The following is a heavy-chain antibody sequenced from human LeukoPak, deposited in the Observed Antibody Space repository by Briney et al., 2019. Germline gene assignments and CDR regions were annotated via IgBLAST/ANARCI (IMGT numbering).Heavy chain of an antibody. CDR1: GGSISSHY. V-gene: IGHV4-59*06. Sequence: PSETLSLTCTVSGGSISSHYWSWIRQPPGKGLEWIGYIYYSGSTYYNPSLKSRVTISVDTSKNQFSLKLSSVTAADTAVYYCARGALDYDSYYYYMDVWGKGTTVTVSS. CDR3: ARGALDYDSYYYYMDV. J-gene: IGHJ6*03. CDR2: IYYSGST. D-gene: IGHD3-22*01.